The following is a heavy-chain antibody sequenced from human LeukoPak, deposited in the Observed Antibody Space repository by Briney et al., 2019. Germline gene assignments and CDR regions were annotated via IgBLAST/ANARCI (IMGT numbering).Heavy chain of an antibody. J-gene: IGHJ4*02. D-gene: IGHD4-23*01. CDR2: ISSSGSSI. Sequence: PGGSLRLSCAASGLTFSDYYMSWIRQAPGKGLEWVSYISSSGSSIFYADSVKGRFTISRDNAKNSLYLQMNSLRAEDTAVYCCARGDYGGYYFDYWGQGTLVTVSS. V-gene: IGHV3-11*04. CDR3: ARGDYGGYYFDY. CDR1: GLTFSDYY.